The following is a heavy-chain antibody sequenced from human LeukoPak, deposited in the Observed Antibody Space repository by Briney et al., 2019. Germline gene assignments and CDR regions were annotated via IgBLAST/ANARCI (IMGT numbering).Heavy chain of an antibody. J-gene: IGHJ5*02. D-gene: IGHD1-14*01. CDR1: GYTFTSYG. Sequence: ASVKVSCKASGYTFTSYGISWVRQAPGQGLEWMGWISAYNGNTNYAQKLQGRVTMTTDTSTSTAYMELRSLRSDDTAVYYCAREARNAFGLQWFDPWGQGTLVTVSS. CDR2: ISAYNGNT. V-gene: IGHV1-18*01. CDR3: AREARNAFGLQWFDP.